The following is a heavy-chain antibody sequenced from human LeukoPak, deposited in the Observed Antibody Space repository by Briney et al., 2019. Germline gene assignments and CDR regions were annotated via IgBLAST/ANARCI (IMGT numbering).Heavy chain of an antibody. CDR2: FYPEDGET. Sequence: ASVKVSCKVSGYTLTELSMHWVRQAPGKGLEWMGGFYPEDGETIYAQKFQGRVTMTEDTSTDTAYMELSSLRSEDTAVYYCATAGPVRYFDWLLDYWGQGTLVTVSS. D-gene: IGHD3-9*01. V-gene: IGHV1-24*01. CDR3: ATAGPVRYFDWLLDY. CDR1: GYTLTELS. J-gene: IGHJ4*02.